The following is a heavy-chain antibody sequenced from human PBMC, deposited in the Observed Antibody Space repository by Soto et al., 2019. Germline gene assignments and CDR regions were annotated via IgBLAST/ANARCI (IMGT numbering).Heavy chain of an antibody. V-gene: IGHV1-18*01. Sequence: ASVKVSCKASGYTFTSYGISWVRQAPGQGLEWMGWISAYNGNTNYAQKHQGRVTMTTDTSTSTAYMELRSLRSDDTAMYYCARYEYYYYGMDVWGQGTTVTVSS. J-gene: IGHJ6*02. CDR3: ARYEYYYYGMDV. D-gene: IGHD3-3*01. CDR2: ISAYNGNT. CDR1: GYTFTSYG.